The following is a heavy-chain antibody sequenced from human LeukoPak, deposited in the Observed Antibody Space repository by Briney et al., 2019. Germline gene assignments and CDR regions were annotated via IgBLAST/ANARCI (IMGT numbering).Heavy chain of an antibody. Sequence: ASVKVSCTASGYTFTGYYMHWVRQAPGQGLEWMGWINPDSGGTNYGEKFRGWVTMTRDTSISTAYMELSRLSSDDTAVYYCARTGVSGDFDYWGQGTLVTVSS. D-gene: IGHD1-1*01. CDR2: INPDSGGT. CDR3: ARTGVSGDFDY. V-gene: IGHV1-2*04. J-gene: IGHJ4*02. CDR1: GYTFTGYY.